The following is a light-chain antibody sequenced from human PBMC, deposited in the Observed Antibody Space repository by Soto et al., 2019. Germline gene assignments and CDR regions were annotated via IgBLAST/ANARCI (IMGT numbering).Light chain of an antibody. V-gene: IGKV3-20*01. CDR1: QSVRSY. CDR2: GAS. Sequence: EIVLTQSPGTLSLSPGERATLSCRASQSVRSYLAWYQQKPGQAPRLLIYGASSRATGIPDRFSGSGSGTDFTLTISRLEPEDFAVYYCQQYGRPSRTFGQGTKVEIK. J-gene: IGKJ1*01. CDR3: QQYGRPSRT.